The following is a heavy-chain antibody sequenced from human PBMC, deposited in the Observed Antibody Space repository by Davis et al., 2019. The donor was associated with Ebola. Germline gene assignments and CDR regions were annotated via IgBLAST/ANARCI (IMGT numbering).Heavy chain of an antibody. CDR3: ARWAGYSSSSLDP. CDR2: INYSGSS. J-gene: IGHJ5*02. V-gene: IGHV4-59*08. Sequence: PSETLSLTCTVSGDSITTYYWSWIRQPPGKGLEWIGYINYSGSSNYNPSLQSRITISIDTSENQFSLKLTSVTAADTAVYYCARWAGYSSSSLDPWGQGTLVTVSS. CDR1: GDSITTYY. D-gene: IGHD6-6*01.